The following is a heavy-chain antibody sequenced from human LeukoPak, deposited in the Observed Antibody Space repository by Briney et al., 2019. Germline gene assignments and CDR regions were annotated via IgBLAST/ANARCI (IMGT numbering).Heavy chain of an antibody. CDR2: IYSGGST. J-gene: IGHJ6*02. D-gene: IGHD3-22*01. CDR3: ARARHYYDSSGYYPYYYYYYGMDV. V-gene: IGHV3-53*01. CDR1: GFTVSSNY. Sequence: GGSLRLSCAASGFTVSSNYMSWVRQAPGKGLEWVSVIYSGGSTYYADSVKGRFTISRDNSKDTLYLQMNTLRAEDTAVYYCARARHYYDSSGYYPYYYYYYGMDVWGQGTTVTVSS.